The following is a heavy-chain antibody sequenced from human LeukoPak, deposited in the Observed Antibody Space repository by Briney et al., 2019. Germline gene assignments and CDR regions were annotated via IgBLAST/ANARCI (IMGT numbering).Heavy chain of an antibody. D-gene: IGHD1-7*01. CDR3: ARRAVNYREKLDAFDI. J-gene: IGHJ3*02. CDR1: GYTFTSYD. CDR2: MNPNSGNT. V-gene: IGHV1-8*01. Sequence: ASVKVSCKASGYTFTSYDINWVRQATGQGLEWMGWMNPNSGNTGYAQKFQGRVTMTRNTSISTAYMELSSLRSEDTAVYYCARRAVNYREKLDAFDIWGQGTMVTVSS.